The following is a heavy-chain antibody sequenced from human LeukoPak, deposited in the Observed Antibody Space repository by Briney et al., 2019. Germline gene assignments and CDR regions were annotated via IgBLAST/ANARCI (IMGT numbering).Heavy chain of an antibody. D-gene: IGHD5-24*01. V-gene: IGHV3-30*03. J-gene: IGHJ4*02. CDR1: GFAFSSYG. CDR2: ISYDGRNK. CDR3: ASEDGHNPNLGFDY. Sequence: PGRSLRLSCVVSGFAFSSYGMHWVRQAPGKGLEWVAVISYDGRNKYYADSVKGRFTISRDTSKNTLYLQMNSLRAEDTAVYYCASEDGHNPNLGFDYWGQGTLGTVSS.